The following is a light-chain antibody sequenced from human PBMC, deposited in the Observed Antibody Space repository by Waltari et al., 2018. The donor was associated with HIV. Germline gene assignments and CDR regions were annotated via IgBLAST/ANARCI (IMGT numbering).Light chain of an antibody. CDR1: SSNIGNNY. Sequence: QSVLTQPPSVSAAPGQKVVISCSGSSSNIGNNYLSWFQQLPGTAPKFIIYDNNKRPSVIPDRFSGSRSGTSATLSITGLQTGDEADYYCGTWDTSLSAGVFGGGTKVTVL. CDR2: DNN. J-gene: IGLJ3*02. V-gene: IGLV1-51*01. CDR3: GTWDTSLSAGV.